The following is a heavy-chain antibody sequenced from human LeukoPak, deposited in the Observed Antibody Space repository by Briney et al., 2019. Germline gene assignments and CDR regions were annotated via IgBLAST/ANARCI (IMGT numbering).Heavy chain of an antibody. J-gene: IGHJ4*02. CDR2: IYYTGST. CDR3: ARGDGGNYSIDY. D-gene: IGHD3-10*01. V-gene: IGHV4-39*07. CDR1: GGSISSSSYY. Sequence: PSETLSLTCTVSGGSISSSSYYWGWIRQPPGKGLEWIGSIYYTGSTYYNPSLQSRVTMSLNTSKNQFSLKLTSVTAADTAVYYCARGDGGNYSIDYWGQGTLVTVSS.